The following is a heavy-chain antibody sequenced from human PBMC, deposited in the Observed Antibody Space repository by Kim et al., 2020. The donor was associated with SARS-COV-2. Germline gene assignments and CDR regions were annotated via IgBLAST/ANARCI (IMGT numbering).Heavy chain of an antibody. J-gene: IGHJ6*02. CDR2: IYYSGST. V-gene: IGHV4-31*03. D-gene: IGHD2-2*02. Sequence: SETLSLTCTVSGGSISSGGYYWSWIRQHPGKGLEWIGYIYYSGSTYYNPSLKSRVTISVDTSKNQFSLKLSSVTAADTAVYYCASLSCSSTSCNNDLGWFRRYYYYYYGMDVWGQGTTVTVSS. CDR1: GGSISSGGYY. CDR3: ASLSCSSTSCNNDLGWFRRYYYYYYGMDV.